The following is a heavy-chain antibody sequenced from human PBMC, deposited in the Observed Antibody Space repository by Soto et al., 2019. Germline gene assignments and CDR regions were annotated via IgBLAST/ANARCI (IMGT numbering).Heavy chain of an antibody. CDR2: IYYSGSI. V-gene: IGHV4-39*01. Sequence: PSETLSLTCTVSGGSITEKSYYWGWIRQPPGKGLEWIGSIYYSGSIYYNPSLKSRVAMSVDTSKSQFSLKLTSVTAADTAVYYCARRSSSNWRPYNWFDPWGQGTLVTVSS. D-gene: IGHD6-13*01. CDR1: GGSITEKSYY. J-gene: IGHJ5*02. CDR3: ARRSSSNWRPYNWFDP.